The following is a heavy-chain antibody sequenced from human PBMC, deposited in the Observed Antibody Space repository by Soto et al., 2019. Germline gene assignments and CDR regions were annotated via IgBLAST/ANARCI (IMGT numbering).Heavy chain of an antibody. D-gene: IGHD3-22*01. J-gene: IGHJ5*02. CDR3: ARQTRDLTVVTPNWFDP. V-gene: IGHV4-39*01. Sequence: QLQLQESGPGLVKPSETLSLTCTVSGGSISSSSYYWGWIRQPPGKGLEWIRSIYYSGSTYYNPSLKSRVTISVDTSKNQFSLKLSSVTAADTAVYYCARQTRDLTVVTPNWFDPWGQGTLVTVSS. CDR1: GGSISSSSYY. CDR2: IYYSGST.